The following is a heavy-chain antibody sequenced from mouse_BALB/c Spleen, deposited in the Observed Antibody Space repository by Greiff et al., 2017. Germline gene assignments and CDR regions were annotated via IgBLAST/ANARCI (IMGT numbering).Heavy chain of an antibody. CDR2: IWSGGST. CDR1: GFSLTSYG. CDR3: ARSYGNYGYYAMDY. Sequence: VQLVESGPGLVQPSQCLSITCTVSGFSLTSYGVHWVRQSPGKGLEWLGVIWSGGSTDYNAAFISRLSISKDNSKSQVFFKMNSLQADDTAIYYCARSYGNYGYYAMDYWGQGTSVTVSA. J-gene: IGHJ4*01. V-gene: IGHV2-4-1*01. D-gene: IGHD2-1*01.